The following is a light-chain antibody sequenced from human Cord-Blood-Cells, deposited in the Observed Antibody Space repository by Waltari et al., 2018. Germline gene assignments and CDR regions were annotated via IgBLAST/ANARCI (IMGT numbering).Light chain of an antibody. CDR1: SSDVGGHNY. Sequence: QPALTQPASVSGSPGQSIPTPCTGTSSDVGGHNYVSWYQQHPGKAPKLMIYDVSNRPSGVSNRFSGSKSGNTASLTISGLQAEDEADYYCSSYTSSSTVVFGGGTKLTVL. CDR2: DVS. CDR3: SSYTSSSTVV. J-gene: IGLJ2*01. V-gene: IGLV2-14*01.